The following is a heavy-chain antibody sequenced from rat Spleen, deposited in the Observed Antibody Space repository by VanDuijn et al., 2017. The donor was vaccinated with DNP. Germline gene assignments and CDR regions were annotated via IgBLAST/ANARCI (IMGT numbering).Heavy chain of an antibody. CDR3: ASSLGDV. CDR2: ITTSGINT. V-gene: IGHV5-25*01. D-gene: IGHD3-1*01. Sequence: EVQLVESGGGLVQPGRSLKLSCAASGFIFNNYYMTWVRQAPTKGLEWVATITTSGINTYYRDSVKGRFTVSRDNIMRTLYLQMDSLRSEDTATYYCASSLGDVWGQGTSVTVSS. CDR1: GFIFNNYY. J-gene: IGHJ4*01.